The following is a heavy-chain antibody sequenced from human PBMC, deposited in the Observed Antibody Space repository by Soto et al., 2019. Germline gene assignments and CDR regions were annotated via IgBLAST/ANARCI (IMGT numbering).Heavy chain of an antibody. CDR2: ISGSGGST. J-gene: IGHJ4*02. V-gene: IGHV3-23*01. CDR1: GVTFSSYA. D-gene: IGHD1-26*01. Sequence: GGSLRLSCAASGVTFSSYAMSWVRQAPGKGLEWVSAISGSGGSTYYADSVKGRFTISRDNSKNTLYLQMNSLRAEDTAVYYCAKVPPQVGATLYYFDYWGQGTLVTVSS. CDR3: AKVPPQVGATLYYFDY.